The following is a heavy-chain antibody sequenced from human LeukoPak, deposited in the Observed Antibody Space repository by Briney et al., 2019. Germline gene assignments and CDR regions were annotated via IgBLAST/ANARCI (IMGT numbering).Heavy chain of an antibody. D-gene: IGHD6-13*01. CDR1: GGSIGSYY. CDR2: IHYSGST. J-gene: IGHJ6*02. CDR3: AKDGWFGQQLVPGEDSYGMDV. Sequence: SETLSLTCTVSGGSIGSYYWNWIRQAPGKGLEWIGYIHYSGSTNPNSSLKSRVTISVDTSKNQYSLKLNAVTAADTAVYDCAKDGWFGQQLVPGEDSYGMDVWGQGTTVTVSS. V-gene: IGHV4-59*01.